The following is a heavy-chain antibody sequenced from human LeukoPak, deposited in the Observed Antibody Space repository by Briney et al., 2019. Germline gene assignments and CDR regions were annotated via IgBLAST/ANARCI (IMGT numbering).Heavy chain of an antibody. CDR2: IHPGDSDT. CDR1: GYSFTSYW. V-gene: IGHV5-51*01. D-gene: IGHD2-15*01. J-gene: IGHJ4*02. CDR3: ARHGDCSGGSCTMDFDY. Sequence: GESLKISCKGSGYSFTSYWIGWVRQMPGKGLEWMGIIHPGDSDTRYSPSFQGQVTISADKSISTAYLQWRSLKASDTAMYYCARHGDCSGGSCTMDFDYWGQGTLVTVSS.